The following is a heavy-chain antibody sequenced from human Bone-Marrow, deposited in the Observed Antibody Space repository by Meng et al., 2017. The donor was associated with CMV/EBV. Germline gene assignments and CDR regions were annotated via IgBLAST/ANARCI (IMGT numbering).Heavy chain of an antibody. V-gene: IGHV4-4*02. CDR3: ARDLVVPAAMAYYYYGMDV. J-gene: IGHJ6*02. Sequence: SETLSLTCAVSGGSISSSNWWSWVRQPPGKGLEWIGEIYHSGSTNYNPSLKSRVTISVDKSKNQFSLKLSSVTAADTAVYYCARDLVVPAAMAYYYYGMDVWGQGTTVTVSS. D-gene: IGHD2-2*01. CDR1: GGSISSSNW. CDR2: IYHSGST.